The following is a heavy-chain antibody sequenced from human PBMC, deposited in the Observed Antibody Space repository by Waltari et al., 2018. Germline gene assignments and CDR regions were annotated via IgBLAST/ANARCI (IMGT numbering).Heavy chain of an antibody. D-gene: IGHD2-2*01. Sequence: QVQLVQSGSEWKKPGASVTVSCKAYGYSFTNYAINWRRQAPGQGLELMGWITTNTENPTYTQGFTRRFVFALDTSVSTAYLQINDLKAEDTAIYYCAREVVPAAKIVVNWFDPWGQGTQVTVSS. V-gene: IGHV7-4-1*02. J-gene: IGHJ5*02. CDR2: ITTNTENP. CDR1: GYSFTNYA. CDR3: AREVVPAAKIVVNWFDP.